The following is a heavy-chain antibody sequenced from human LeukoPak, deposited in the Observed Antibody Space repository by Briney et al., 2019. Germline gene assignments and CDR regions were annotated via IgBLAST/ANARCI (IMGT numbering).Heavy chain of an antibody. J-gene: IGHJ6*02. CDR1: GFTFSSYG. CDR3: ARGSGSGGGSSFYGMDV. D-gene: IGHD2-15*01. Sequence: GRSLRLSCAASGFTFSSYGMHWVRQAPGKGLEWVAVISYDGSNKYYADSVKGRFTISRDNSKNTLYLQMSSLRAEDTAVYYCARGSGSGGGSSFYGMDVWGQGTTVTVSS. CDR2: ISYDGSNK. V-gene: IGHV3-30*03.